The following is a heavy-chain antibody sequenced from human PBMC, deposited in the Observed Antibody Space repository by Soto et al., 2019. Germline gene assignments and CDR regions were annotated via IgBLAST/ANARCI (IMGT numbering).Heavy chain of an antibody. CDR3: VRWLGGRSDY. J-gene: IGHJ4*02. CDR2: ISSNSAYI. Sequence: PGGSLRLSCAASGFTFRSFTMNWVRQAPGKGLEWVSTISSNSAYIYYTDALRGRFTISRDNAKNSLHLQMNSLRAEDTAVYYCVRWLGGRSDYWGQGTLVTVSS. D-gene: IGHD6-19*01. V-gene: IGHV3-21*01. CDR1: GFTFRSFT.